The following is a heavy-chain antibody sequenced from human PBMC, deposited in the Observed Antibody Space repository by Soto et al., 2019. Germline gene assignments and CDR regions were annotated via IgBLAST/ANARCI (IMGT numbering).Heavy chain of an antibody. V-gene: IGHV4-31*03. CDR1: GGSIRSGGYY. J-gene: IGHJ6*02. CDR3: ARDRLMATAGTARHYFGLDV. D-gene: IGHD5-18*01. CDR2: IYYSGST. Sequence: SETLSLTCTVSGGSIRSGGYYWSWVRQSPRRGLEWIGNIYYSGSTYYNPSPKSRLIISVDTSKNQFSLNLSSVTAADTAVYYCARDRLMATAGTARHYFGLDVWGQGTTVTVSS.